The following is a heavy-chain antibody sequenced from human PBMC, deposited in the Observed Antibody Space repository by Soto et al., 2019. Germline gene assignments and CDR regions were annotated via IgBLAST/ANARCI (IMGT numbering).Heavy chain of an antibody. Sequence: SETLALTCAVSGGSISSYYWSWIRQPPGKGLEWIGYIYHSGSTYYNPSLKSRVTISVDTSKNQFSLKLSSVTAADTAVYYCARDRDDSSGYQYHFDYWGQGTQVTVSS. V-gene: IGHV4-59*06. CDR2: IYHSGST. J-gene: IGHJ4*02. CDR3: ARDRDDSSGYQYHFDY. CDR1: GGSISSYY. D-gene: IGHD3-22*01.